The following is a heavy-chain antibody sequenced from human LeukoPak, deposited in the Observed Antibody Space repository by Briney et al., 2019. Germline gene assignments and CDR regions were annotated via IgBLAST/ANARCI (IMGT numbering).Heavy chain of an antibody. CDR3: ARDNYDSSGYYFD. J-gene: IGHJ4*02. CDR2: ISSSGGTT. Sequence: GGSLRLSCAASGFTFSSYEMNWVRQAPGKGLEWVSYISSSGGTTHYADSVKGRFTISRDNAKKSLYLQMNSLRAEDTAVYYCARDNYDSSGYYFDWGQGTLVTVSS. CDR1: GFTFSSYE. V-gene: IGHV3-48*03. D-gene: IGHD3-22*01.